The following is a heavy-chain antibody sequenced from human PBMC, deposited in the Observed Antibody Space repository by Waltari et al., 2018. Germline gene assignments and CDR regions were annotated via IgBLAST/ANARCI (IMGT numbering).Heavy chain of an antibody. J-gene: IGHJ5*02. V-gene: IGHV1-69*15. CDR2: IIPIFGTA. CDR3: ARRANYDFPFDP. CDR1: GGTVRSYA. D-gene: IGHD3-3*01. Sequence: QVQLVQSGAEVKKPGSSVKVSCKASGGTVRSYAISWVRQAPGQGLEWMGRIIPIFGTANYAQKFQGRVTITADESTSTAYMELSSLRSEDTAVYYCARRANYDFPFDPWGQGTLVTVSS.